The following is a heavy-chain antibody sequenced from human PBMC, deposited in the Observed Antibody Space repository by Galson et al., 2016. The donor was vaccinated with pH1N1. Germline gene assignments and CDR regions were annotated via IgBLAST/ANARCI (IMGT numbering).Heavy chain of an antibody. J-gene: IGHJ5*02. CDR3: VRDFSYCRGLSCFSTPLFNWFDT. CDR1: GFDFSSYG. Sequence: SLRLSCAASGFDFSSYGMFWVRQAPRKGLEWVAAMWHDGSHEYYSDSVNGRFTISRDNSKNTLYLQTDRLTGEDTAVYYCVRDFSYCRGLSCFSTPLFNWFDTWGQGTLVTVSS. D-gene: IGHD2-15*01. V-gene: IGHV3-33*07. CDR2: MWHDGSHE.